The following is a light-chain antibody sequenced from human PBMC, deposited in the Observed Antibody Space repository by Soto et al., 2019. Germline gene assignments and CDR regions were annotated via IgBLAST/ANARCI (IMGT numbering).Light chain of an antibody. CDR2: GAS. J-gene: IGKJ2*01. Sequence: EIVLTQSPGTLSLSPGERATLSCRASQSVSSSYLAWFQQKPGQAPRLLIYGASSRATGIPDRFSGSGSGTDSTLTISRLEPEDFAVFYCQQYASSPHTFGQGTKLEIK. CDR1: QSVSSSY. V-gene: IGKV3-20*01. CDR3: QQYASSPHT.